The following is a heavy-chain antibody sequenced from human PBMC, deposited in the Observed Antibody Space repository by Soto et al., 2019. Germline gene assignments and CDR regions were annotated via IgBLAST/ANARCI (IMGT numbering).Heavy chain of an antibody. CDR2: VSSIGDST. CDR1: GFTFGSYA. Sequence: EVQLLESGGGLVQPGGSLRLSCAASGFTFGSYAMSWVRQAPGKGLEWVSSVSSIGDSTYYADSVKGRFTISRDNSKNTLYLQLNSLRAEDTAVYYCARDLYSNNWPRFFGVWGQGTLVTVSS. D-gene: IGHD6-13*01. J-gene: IGHJ4*02. V-gene: IGHV3-23*01. CDR3: ARDLYSNNWPRFFGV.